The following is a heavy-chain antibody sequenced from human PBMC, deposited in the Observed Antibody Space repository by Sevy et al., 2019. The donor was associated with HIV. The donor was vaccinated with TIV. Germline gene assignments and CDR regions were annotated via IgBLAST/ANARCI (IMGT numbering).Heavy chain of an antibody. CDR1: EFTFNDDF. V-gene: IGHV3-21*01. J-gene: IGHJ6*02. CDR2: ISSRSTYI. Sequence: GGSLRLSCVGSEFTFNDDFMTWVRQAPGKGLEWVSSISSRSTYIYYADSVKGRFTISRDNAKNSIFLQMNSLRPVDTAGQYCARDADDYAAGRRHPYYYYHGMDVWGQGTTVTVSS. CDR3: ARDADDYAAGRRHPYYYYHGMDV. D-gene: IGHD2-2*01.